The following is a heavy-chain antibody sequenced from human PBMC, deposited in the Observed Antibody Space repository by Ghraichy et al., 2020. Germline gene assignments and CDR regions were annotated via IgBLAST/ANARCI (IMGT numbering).Heavy chain of an antibody. CDR1: GGSISSYY. CDR3: ARHQVAVADHWGDYYFDY. D-gene: IGHD6-19*01. V-gene: IGHV4-59*08. Sequence: SETLSLTCTVSGGSISSYYWSWIRQPPGKGLEWIGYIYYSGSTNYNPSLKSRVTISVDTSKNQFSLKLSSVTAADTAVYYCARHQVAVADHWGDYYFDYWGQGTLVTVSS. J-gene: IGHJ4*02. CDR2: IYYSGST.